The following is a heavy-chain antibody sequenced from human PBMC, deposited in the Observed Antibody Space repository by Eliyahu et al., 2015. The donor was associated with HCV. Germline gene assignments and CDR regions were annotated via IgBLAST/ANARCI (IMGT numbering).Heavy chain of an antibody. Sequence: QVTLKESGPVLVKPTETLTLTCTVSGFSLXNTRMSVSWIRQPPGKALEWLAHIFSNDEKSYNTSLKSRLTITKDTSKSQVVLTMTNMDPVDTATYYCAHIAKIGYYDTSAYPNWGQGTLVTVSS. CDR1: GFSLXNTRMS. V-gene: IGHV2-26*01. CDR2: IFSNDEK. CDR3: AHIAKIGYYDTSAYPN. J-gene: IGHJ4*02. D-gene: IGHD3-22*01.